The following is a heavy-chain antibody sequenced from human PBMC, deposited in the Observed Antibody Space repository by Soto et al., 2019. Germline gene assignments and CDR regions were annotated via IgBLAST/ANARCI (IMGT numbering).Heavy chain of an antibody. CDR2: ISWNSGSI. CDR3: AKDTGHGLYYYYGMDV. V-gene: IGHV3-9*01. J-gene: IGHJ6*02. CDR1: GFTFDDYA. Sequence: LSLTCAASGFTFDDYAMHWVRQAPGKGLEWVSGISWNSGSIGYADSVKGRFTISRDNAKNSLYLQMNSLRAEDTALYYCAKDTGHGLYYYYGMDVWGQGTTVTVSS. D-gene: IGHD3-10*01.